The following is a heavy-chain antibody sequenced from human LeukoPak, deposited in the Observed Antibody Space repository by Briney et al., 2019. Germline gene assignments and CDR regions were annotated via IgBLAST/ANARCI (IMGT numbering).Heavy chain of an antibody. CDR3: ARDMSSSGWRYFDL. Sequence: SEILSLTCAVSGVSITNYFWTWIRQPAGRGLEWIGRVSTSGVTNYNPSLKSRVTMSVDTSKNQFSLKLSSVTADGTALYYCARDMSSSGWRYFDLWGRGTLVTVSS. CDR1: GVSITNYF. V-gene: IGHV4-4*07. CDR2: VSTSGVT. D-gene: IGHD6-19*01. J-gene: IGHJ2*01.